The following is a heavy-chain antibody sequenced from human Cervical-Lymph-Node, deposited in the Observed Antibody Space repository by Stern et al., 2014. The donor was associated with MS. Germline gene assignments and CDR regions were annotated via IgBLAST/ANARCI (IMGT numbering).Heavy chain of an antibody. CDR1: GFSLSNARMG. Sequence: SGPVLVKPTETLTLTCTVSGFSLSNARMGVSWIRQPPGKALEWLGPLFSNDEKSYSTSLKSRLTISKDTSKSQVVLTMTNMDPVDTATYYCARLEMATITPWYFDLWGRGTLVTVSS. D-gene: IGHD5-24*01. J-gene: IGHJ2*01. CDR2: LFSNDEK. V-gene: IGHV2-26*01. CDR3: ARLEMATITPWYFDL.